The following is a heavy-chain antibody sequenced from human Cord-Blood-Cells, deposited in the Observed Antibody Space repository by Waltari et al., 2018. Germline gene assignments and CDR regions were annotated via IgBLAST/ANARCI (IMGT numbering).Heavy chain of an antibody. CDR2: TYYRSKWHN. Sequence: QVQLPPAGPGLGKPSQTLPLTCSISGDSGSSNSAPWHWHRKSPPRGLEWLGRTYYRSKWHNDYAVSVKSRITINPDTSKNQFSLQLNSVTPEDTAVYYCARAGYCSSTSCYAFDIWGQGTMVTVSS. D-gene: IGHD2-2*01. V-gene: IGHV6-1*01. CDR3: ARAGYCSSTSCYAFDI. CDR1: GDSGSSNSAP. J-gene: IGHJ3*02.